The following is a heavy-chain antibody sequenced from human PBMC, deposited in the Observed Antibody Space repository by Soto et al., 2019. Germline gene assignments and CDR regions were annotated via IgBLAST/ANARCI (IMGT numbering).Heavy chain of an antibody. Sequence: SETLSLTCTVSDGSISTYYWSWIRQPAGKELEWIGHVFTSGTTNYTPSLKSRVSMSLDTAKNQFSLKLSSVTAADTAVYYCARHSSGWYNLSSGMDVWGQGTTVTVSS. CDR3: ARHSSGWYNLSSGMDV. V-gene: IGHV4-4*07. D-gene: IGHD6-19*01. CDR1: DGSISTYY. CDR2: VFTSGTT. J-gene: IGHJ6*02.